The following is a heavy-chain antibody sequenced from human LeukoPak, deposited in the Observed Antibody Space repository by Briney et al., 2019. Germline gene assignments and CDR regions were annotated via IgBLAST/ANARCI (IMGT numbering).Heavy chain of an antibody. D-gene: IGHD3-3*01. CDR2: IYYSGST. V-gene: IGHV4-59*01. Sequence: SETLSLTCTVSGGSISSYYWSWIRQPPGKGLEWIGYIYYSGSTNYNPSLKSRVTISVDTSKNQFSLKLSSVTAADTAVYYCARDSYYDFWSGYHDYWGQGTLVTVSS. CDR3: ARDSYYDFWSGYHDY. J-gene: IGHJ4*02. CDR1: GGSISSYY.